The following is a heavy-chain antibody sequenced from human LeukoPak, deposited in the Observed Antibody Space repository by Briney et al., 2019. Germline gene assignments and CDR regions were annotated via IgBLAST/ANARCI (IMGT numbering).Heavy chain of an antibody. CDR1: GFTFSSYE. CDR2: ISSSGSTI. J-gene: IGHJ4*02. Sequence: GRSLRLSCAASGFTFSSYEMNWVRQAPGKGLEWVSYISSSGSTIYYADSVKGRFTISRDNAKNSLYLQMNSLRAEDTAVYYCARGYCTGGSCYFDYWGQGTLVTVSS. V-gene: IGHV3-48*03. D-gene: IGHD2-15*01. CDR3: ARGYCTGGSCYFDY.